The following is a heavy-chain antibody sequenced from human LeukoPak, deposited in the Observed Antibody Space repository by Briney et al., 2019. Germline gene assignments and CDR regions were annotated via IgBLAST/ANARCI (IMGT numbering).Heavy chain of an antibody. J-gene: IGHJ4*02. Sequence: PGGTLRLSCAASGFTFRTYSMNWVRQAPGKGLEWVSSISSTSTYIYYADSMKGRFIISRDNARNPLYLEMNSLRAEDTAVYYCARIIGISGTYPTDYWGQGTLVTVSS. CDR3: ARIIGISGTYPTDY. CDR2: ISSTSTYI. D-gene: IGHD1-26*01. V-gene: IGHV3-21*06. CDR1: GFTFRTYS.